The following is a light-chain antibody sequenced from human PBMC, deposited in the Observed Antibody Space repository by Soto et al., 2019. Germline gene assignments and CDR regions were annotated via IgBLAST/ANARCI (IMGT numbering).Light chain of an antibody. Sequence: EIVVTQSPATLSASPGERVTLTCRASQFVSTRLAWYQQRPGQVPRLLIYDAYTRALGISARFSGSESGTEFTLTISSLQSEDFALYYCQEYFQWPPGMFGPGTKVDIK. J-gene: IGKJ1*01. V-gene: IGKV3-15*01. CDR1: QFVSTR. CDR3: QEYFQWPPGM. CDR2: DAY.